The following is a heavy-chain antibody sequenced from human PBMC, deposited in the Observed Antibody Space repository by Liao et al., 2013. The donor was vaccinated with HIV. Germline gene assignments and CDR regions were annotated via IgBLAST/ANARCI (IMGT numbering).Heavy chain of an antibody. J-gene: IGHJ6*03. CDR1: GGAISSGGYS. CDR3: ARGMTTVVTHYYYYYMDV. V-gene: IGHV4-30-2*01. D-gene: IGHD4-23*01. Sequence: QLQLQESGAGLVKPSQTLSLTCAVSGGAISSGGYSWNWIRQPPGKGLEWIGYIYHSGTTNYNPSLKSRVTMSVDTSKNQFSLKLSSVTAADTAVYYCARGMTTVVTHYYYYYMDVWGKGTTVTVSS. CDR2: IYHSGTT.